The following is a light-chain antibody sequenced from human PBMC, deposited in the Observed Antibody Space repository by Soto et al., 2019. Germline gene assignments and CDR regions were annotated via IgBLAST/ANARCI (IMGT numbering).Light chain of an antibody. J-gene: IGLJ3*02. Sequence: QAVVTQEPSFSVSPGGTVTLTCGLSSGPVFTSSYPNWYQQTPGQAPRTLIFNTNTRSSGVPDRFSGSILGDKAALTITGAQADDDSYYYCLLYLGGGIWVFGGGTKVPS. V-gene: IGLV8-61*01. CDR1: SGPVFTSSY. CDR3: LLYLGGGIWV. CDR2: NTN.